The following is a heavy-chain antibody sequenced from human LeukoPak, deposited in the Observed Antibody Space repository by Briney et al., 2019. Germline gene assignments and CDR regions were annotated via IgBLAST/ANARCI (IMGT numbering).Heavy chain of an antibody. J-gene: IGHJ4*02. CDR1: DKSFSGYY. V-gene: IGHV4-34*01. D-gene: IGHD5-24*01. CDR2: MHHRGSI. Sequence: SETLSLTCAVYDKSFSGYYWSWLRQSPGKGLEWIGEMHHRGSINYNPSLKSRVTISLDTSKNQFSRNLSSVTAADTAFYYCARGDGVGVWGQGILVTVSS. CDR3: ARGDGVGV.